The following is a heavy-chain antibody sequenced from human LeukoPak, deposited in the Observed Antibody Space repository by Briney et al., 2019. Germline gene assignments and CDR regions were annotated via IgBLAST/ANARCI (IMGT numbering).Heavy chain of an antibody. CDR3: ARGRLKRFWSGYSLLNWFDP. CDR2: MNPNSGNT. D-gene: IGHD3-3*01. J-gene: IGHJ5*02. CDR1: GYTFTSYD. Sequence: ASVKVSCKASGYTFTSYDINWVRQATGQGLEWMGWMNPNSGNTGYAQKFQGRVTITRNTSISTAYMELSSLRSEDTAVYYCARGRLKRFWSGYSLLNWFDPWGQGTLVTVSS. V-gene: IGHV1-8*03.